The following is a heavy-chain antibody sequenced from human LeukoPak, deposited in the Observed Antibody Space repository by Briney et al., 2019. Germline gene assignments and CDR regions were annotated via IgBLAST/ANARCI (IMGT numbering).Heavy chain of an antibody. J-gene: IGHJ4*02. D-gene: IGHD3-22*01. CDR1: GYTFTSYG. V-gene: IGHV1-18*01. CDR3: ARDLGYDSSGYYVDY. CDR2: ISAYNGNT. Sequence: ASVKVSCKASGYTFTSYGISWVRQAPGQGLEWMGWISAYNGNTNYAQKLQGRVTMTTDTSTSTAYMELRSVRSDDTAVYYCARDLGYDSSGYYVDYWGQGTLVTVSS.